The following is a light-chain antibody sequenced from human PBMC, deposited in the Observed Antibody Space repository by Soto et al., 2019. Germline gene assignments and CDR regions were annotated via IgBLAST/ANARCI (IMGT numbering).Light chain of an antibody. CDR3: HQYAASPLT. J-gene: IGKJ4*01. CDR1: QSVGRNF. V-gene: IGKV3-20*01. Sequence: EIVLTQSPGTLSLSPGERATLSCRASQSVGRNFLAWFQQKPGQAPRLLIYDASSRATGIPDRFSGSGSGTDFTLPISRLEPEDFAVFYCHQYAASPLTFGGGTKVEIK. CDR2: DAS.